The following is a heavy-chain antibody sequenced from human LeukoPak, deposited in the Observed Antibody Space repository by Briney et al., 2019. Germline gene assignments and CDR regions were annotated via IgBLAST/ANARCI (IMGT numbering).Heavy chain of an antibody. CDR3: ARGEFICTINTCYASALDY. Sequence: GASVKVSCKASGYTFTSYAISWVRQAPGQGLEWMGWIRAHNGDTNHAQQRQGRVTMTTDTSTRTAYMELRSLRSEDTAVYYCARGEFICTINTCYASALDYWGQGTLVTVSS. D-gene: IGHD2-2*01. CDR2: IRAHNGDT. CDR1: GYTFTSYA. J-gene: IGHJ4*02. V-gene: IGHV1-18*01.